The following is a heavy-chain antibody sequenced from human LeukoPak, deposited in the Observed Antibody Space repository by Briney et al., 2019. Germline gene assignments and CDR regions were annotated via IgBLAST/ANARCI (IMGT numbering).Heavy chain of an antibody. D-gene: IGHD6-13*01. J-gene: IGHJ4*02. V-gene: IGHV4-38-2*02. CDR2: IYHSGST. CDR1: GYSISSGYY. CDR3: ARGGYSSSWIFDY. Sequence: SETLSLTCTVSGYSISSGYYWGWIRQPPGKGLEWIGSIYHSGSTYYNPSLKSRVTISVDTSKNQFSLKLSSVTAADTAVYYCARGGYSSSWIFDYWGQGTLVTVSS.